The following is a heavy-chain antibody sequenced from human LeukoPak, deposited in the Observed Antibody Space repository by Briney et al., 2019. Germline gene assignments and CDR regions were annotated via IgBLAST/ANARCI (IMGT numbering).Heavy chain of an antibody. J-gene: IGHJ4*02. D-gene: IGHD3-22*01. CDR2: INPNNGGT. CDR3: ARDLYQYYDSSCYPDY. Sequence: ASMKVSCKASGYTFTGYYIHWVRQAPGQGLEWMGWINPNNGGTNYAQKFQGRVTMTRDTSISTAYMELSRLRSDDTAVYYCARDLYQYYDSSCYPDYWGQGTLVTVSS. CDR1: GYTFTGYY. V-gene: IGHV1-2*02.